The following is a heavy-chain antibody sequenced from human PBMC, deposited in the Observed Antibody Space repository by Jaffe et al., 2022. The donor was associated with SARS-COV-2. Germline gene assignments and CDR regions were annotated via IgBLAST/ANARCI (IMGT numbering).Heavy chain of an antibody. CDR1: GFTFSIFL. Sequence: EVQLVESGGDLVQPGGSLRLSCAASGFTFSIFLMHWVRQAPGKGLEWVSRINAEETTITYADSVKGRFTISRDNAKNTLYLQMNSLRAEDTAVYYCARGAGGFSYADYWGQGTQVTVSS. D-gene: IGHD5-18*01. V-gene: IGHV3-74*01. CDR3: ARGAGGFSYADY. CDR2: INAEETTI. J-gene: IGHJ4*02.